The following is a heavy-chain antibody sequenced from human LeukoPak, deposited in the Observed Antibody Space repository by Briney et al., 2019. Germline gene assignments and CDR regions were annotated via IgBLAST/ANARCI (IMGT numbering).Heavy chain of an antibody. CDR3: GRYSGYDPPYYGMDV. J-gene: IGHJ6*02. CDR1: GFTFHTYA. CDR2: ISDSGGST. D-gene: IGHD5-12*01. V-gene: IGHV3-23*01. Sequence: GGSLRLSCAASGFTFHTYAMSWVRQTPGKGLEWVSIISDSGGSTYYADSVKGRFTISRDNSKNTLYLQMNSLRAEDTAVYYCGRYSGYDPPYYGMDVWGQGTTVTVSS.